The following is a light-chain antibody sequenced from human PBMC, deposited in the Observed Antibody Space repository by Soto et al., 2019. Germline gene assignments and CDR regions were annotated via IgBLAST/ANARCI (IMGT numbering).Light chain of an antibody. J-gene: IGKJ5*01. V-gene: IGKV3-20*01. CDR2: GAS. Sequence: EIVLTQSPGTLSLSPEETATLSCRANHSVSSNNLAWYHQKPGQTPRLLIYGASSRATGIPDRFSGSGSGTDFTLTISRLEPEDFAVYYCQQYDNSITFGQGTRLEIE. CDR1: HSVSSNN. CDR3: QQYDNSIT.